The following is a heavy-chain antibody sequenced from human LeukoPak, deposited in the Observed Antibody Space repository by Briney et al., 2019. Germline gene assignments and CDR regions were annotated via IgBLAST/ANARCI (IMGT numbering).Heavy chain of an antibody. J-gene: IGHJ6*04. D-gene: IGHD3-10*02. CDR2: ISSSGSTI. Sequence: GGSLRLSCAASGFTFSSYEMNWVRRAPGKGLEWVSYISSSGSTIYYADSVKGRFTISRDNAKNSLYLQMDSLRAEDTAVYYCAELGITMIGGVWGKGTTVTISS. V-gene: IGHV3-48*03. CDR1: GFTFSSYE. CDR3: AELGITMIGGV.